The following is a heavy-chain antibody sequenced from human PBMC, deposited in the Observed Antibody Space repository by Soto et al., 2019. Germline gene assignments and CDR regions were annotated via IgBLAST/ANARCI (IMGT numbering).Heavy chain of an antibody. Sequence: GGSLRLSCAASGFTVSSNYMSWVRQAPGKGLEWVSVIYSGGSTYYADSVKGRFTIPRDNSKNTLYLQMNSLRAEDTAVYYCARDGVAAQYYFDYWGQGTLVTVSS. V-gene: IGHV3-53*01. CDR3: ARDGVAAQYYFDY. D-gene: IGHD6-13*01. CDR2: IYSGGST. J-gene: IGHJ4*02. CDR1: GFTVSSNY.